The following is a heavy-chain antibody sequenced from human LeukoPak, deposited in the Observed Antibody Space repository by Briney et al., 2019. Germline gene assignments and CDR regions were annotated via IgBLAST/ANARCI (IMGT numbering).Heavy chain of an antibody. Sequence: PGGSLRLSCAASGFTLSKYAVSWVRQAPGKGLEWVSVISGSGGSTDYADSVKGRFTISRDNSKNTLYLQMDSLRTEDTAVYYCAKGTSIEVAGMGFDYWGQGTLVTVSS. CDR3: AKGTSIEVAGMGFDY. D-gene: IGHD6-19*01. J-gene: IGHJ4*02. CDR2: ISGSGGST. CDR1: GFTLSKYA. V-gene: IGHV3-23*01.